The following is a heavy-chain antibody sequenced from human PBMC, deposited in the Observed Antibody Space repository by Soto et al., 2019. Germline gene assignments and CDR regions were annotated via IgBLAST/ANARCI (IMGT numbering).Heavy chain of an antibody. V-gene: IGHV3-23*01. D-gene: IGHD3-10*01. CDR3: AKDWPVANYYGNHGMDV. CDR1: KFTFSDFA. J-gene: IGHJ6*02. CDR2: ISASGGST. Sequence: GGSLRLSCTASKFTFSDFAMTWVRQAPGQGLEWVSSISASGGSTYYADSVKGRFTISRDNSKNTVFLQVSSLRAEDTAMYYCAKDWPVANYYGNHGMDVWGQGTMVTVSS.